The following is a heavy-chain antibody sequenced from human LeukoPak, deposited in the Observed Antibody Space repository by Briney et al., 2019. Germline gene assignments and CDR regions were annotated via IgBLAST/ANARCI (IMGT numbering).Heavy chain of an antibody. CDR1: RYTLTSYA. CDR3: ARGYSSGSFDY. J-gene: IGHJ4*02. Sequence: AAVKVSCQHCRYTLTSYAMHAVRPAPRRRVAWVGWIYAGNGDKKYSQKFQGRVTITRDTSASTAYMEVSSLRAEDTAGDYCARGYSSGSFDYWGQGTLVTVSS. V-gene: IGHV1-3*01. D-gene: IGHD6-19*01. CDR2: IYAGNGDK.